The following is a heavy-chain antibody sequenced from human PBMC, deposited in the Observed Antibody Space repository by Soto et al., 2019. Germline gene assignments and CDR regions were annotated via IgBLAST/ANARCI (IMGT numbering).Heavy chain of an antibody. J-gene: IGHJ6*03. V-gene: IGHV3-48*01. CDR1: GFTFSSYS. CDR2: ISSSGTTI. D-gene: IGHD3-3*01. Sequence: EVQLVESGGGLVQPGGSLRLSCAASGFTFSSYSMNWVRQAPGKGLEWVSFISSSGTTIYYADSVKGRFTISRDNAKNSLYLQMNSLRAEDTAVYYCARIGFYDSWSGYESPMDVWGKGTTVTVSS. CDR3: ARIGFYDSWSGYESPMDV.